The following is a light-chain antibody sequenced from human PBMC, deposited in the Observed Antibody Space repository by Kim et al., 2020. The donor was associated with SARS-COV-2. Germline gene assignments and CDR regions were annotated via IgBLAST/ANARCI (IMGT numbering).Light chain of an antibody. J-gene: IGKJ1*01. V-gene: IGKV3-15*01. Sequence: VSPGEGATLSCRASQRVGHGLAWYQQTPGQAPRLLISDASTRATGIPARFSGSGSGTEFTLTISSLQSEDFAVYYCQQYNDWPRTFGQGTKVDI. CDR1: QRVGHG. CDR2: DAS. CDR3: QQYNDWPRT.